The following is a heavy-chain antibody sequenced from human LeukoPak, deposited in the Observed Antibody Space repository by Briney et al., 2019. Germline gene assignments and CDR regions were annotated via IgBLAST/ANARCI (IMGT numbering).Heavy chain of an antibody. CDR2: IYYSGST. Sequence: KSSQTLSLTCTVSGGSISSGGYYWSWIRQHPGKGLEWIGYIYYSGSTYYNPSLKSRVTISVDTSKNQFSLKLSSVTAADTAVYYCARLGRRLGELSLYKEDVDYWGQGTLVTVSS. D-gene: IGHD3-16*02. V-gene: IGHV4-31*03. CDR1: GGSISSGGYY. J-gene: IGHJ4*02. CDR3: ARLGRRLGELSLYKEDVDY.